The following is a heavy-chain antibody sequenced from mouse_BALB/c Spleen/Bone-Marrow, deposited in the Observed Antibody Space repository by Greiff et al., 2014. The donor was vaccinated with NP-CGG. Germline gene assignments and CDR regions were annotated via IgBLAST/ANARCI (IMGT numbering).Heavy chain of an antibody. CDR3: AREGVDYFDY. CDR1: GYTFTSYV. V-gene: IGHV1-14*01. CDR2: INPYNDAT. J-gene: IGHJ2*01. Sequence: VQLQQSGPELVKPGASVKMSCKASGYTFTSYVIHWVKQKPGQGLEWIGYINPYNDATKFNERFKGKATLTSDKSSSTAYMVLSSLTSEDSAVYYCAREGVDYFDYWGRGTTLTVPS.